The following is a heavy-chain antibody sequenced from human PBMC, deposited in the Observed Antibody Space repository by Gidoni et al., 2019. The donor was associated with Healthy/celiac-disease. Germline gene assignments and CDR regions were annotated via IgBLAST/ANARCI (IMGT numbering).Heavy chain of an antibody. Sequence: EVQLVESGGGLVKPGGSLRLSCAASGFTFSSYSMNWVRQAPGKGLEWVSSISSSSSYIYYADSVKGRFTISRDNAKNSLYLQMNSLRAEDTAVYYCARDLGYDYRGGMDVWGQGTTVTVSS. CDR2: ISSSSSYI. D-gene: IGHD5-12*01. CDR1: GFTFSSYS. CDR3: ARDLGYDYRGGMDV. J-gene: IGHJ6*02. V-gene: IGHV3-21*01.